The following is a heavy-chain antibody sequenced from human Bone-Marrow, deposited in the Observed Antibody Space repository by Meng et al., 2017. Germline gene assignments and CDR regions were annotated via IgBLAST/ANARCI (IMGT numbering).Heavy chain of an antibody. CDR2: INHSGST. Sequence: SETLSLTCTVSGYDISSGYYWSWIRQPPGKGLEWIGEINHSGSTNYNPSLKSRVTISVDTSKNQFSLKLSSVTAADTAVYYCARGPGKGQGYGDYPFDYWGQGTLVTVSS. J-gene: IGHJ4*02. D-gene: IGHD4-17*01. CDR3: ARGPGKGQGYGDYPFDY. V-gene: IGHV4-38-2*02. CDR1: GYDISSGYY.